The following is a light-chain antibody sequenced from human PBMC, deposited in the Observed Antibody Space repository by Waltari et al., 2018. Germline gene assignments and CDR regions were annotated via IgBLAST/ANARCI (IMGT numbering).Light chain of an antibody. CDR2: EGS. V-gene: IGLV2-23*01. Sequence: QSALIQPASVSGSPGQSITMSCTETNSDVWRYNLVSWYQQHPGKAPKFLIYEGSKRPSGVSYRFSGSKSGNTASLTISGLQADDEADYYCSSYAGSGSPRVFGGGTKLTVL. CDR3: SSYAGSGSPRV. J-gene: IGLJ3*02. CDR1: NSDVWRYNL.